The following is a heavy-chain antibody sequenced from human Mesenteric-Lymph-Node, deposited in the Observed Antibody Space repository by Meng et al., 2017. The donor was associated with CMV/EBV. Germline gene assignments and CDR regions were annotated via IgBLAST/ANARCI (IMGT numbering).Heavy chain of an antibody. CDR1: GGTFSSYA. Sequence: SGGTFSSYAISWVRQAPGQGLEWMGGIIPMFGTANYAQKFQSRVTITADESTSTAYMELSSLRSEDTAVYYCARVGYSAYDEYYFDYWGQGTLVTVSS. D-gene: IGHD5-12*01. V-gene: IGHV1-69*01. CDR3: ARVGYSAYDEYYFDY. J-gene: IGHJ4*02. CDR2: IIPMFGTA.